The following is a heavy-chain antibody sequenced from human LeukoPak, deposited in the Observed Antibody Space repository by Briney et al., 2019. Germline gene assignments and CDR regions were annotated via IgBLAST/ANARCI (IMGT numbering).Heavy chain of an antibody. D-gene: IGHD6-6*01. J-gene: IGHJ5*02. CDR3: ASLYSSSPGYWFDP. CDR2: IYYSGST. V-gene: IGHV4-31*03. CDR1: GGSISSGGYY. Sequence: SETLSLTCTVSGGSISSGGYYWSWIRQHPGKGLEWIGYIYYSGSTYYNPSLKSRVTISVDTSKNQFSLKLSSVTAADTAVYYCASLYSSSPGYWFDPWGQGTLVNVSS.